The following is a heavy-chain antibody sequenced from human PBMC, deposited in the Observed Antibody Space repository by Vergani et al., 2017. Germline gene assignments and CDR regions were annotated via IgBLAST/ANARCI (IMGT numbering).Heavy chain of an antibody. J-gene: IGHJ5*02. CDR2: INPNSGGT. D-gene: IGHD2-2*01. V-gene: IGHV1-2*02. Sequence: QVQLVQSGAEVKKPGASVKVSCKASGYTFTGYYMHWVRQAPGQGLEWMGWINPNSGGTNYAQKFQGRVTMTRDTSISTAYMELSRLRTDDTAVCYCARGGPLYCSSTSVPNCFDPWGQGTLVTVSS. CDR1: GYTFTGYY. CDR3: ARGGPLYCSSTSVPNCFDP.